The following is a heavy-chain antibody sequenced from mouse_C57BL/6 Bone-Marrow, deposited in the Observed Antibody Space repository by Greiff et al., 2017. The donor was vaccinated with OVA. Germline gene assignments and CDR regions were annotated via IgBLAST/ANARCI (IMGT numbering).Heavy chain of an antibody. Sequence: QVQLQQSGAELVRPGASVTLSCKASGYTFTDYEMHWVKQTPVHGLEWIGAIDPDTGGTAYTQKFKGKATLTADKSSSTAYMELRSLTSEDSAVYYGTRWDYYYGRLNLAYWGQGTLVTVSA. J-gene: IGHJ3*01. D-gene: IGHD1-1*01. CDR1: GYTFTDYE. CDR2: IDPDTGGT. V-gene: IGHV1-15*01. CDR3: TRWDYYYGRLNLAY.